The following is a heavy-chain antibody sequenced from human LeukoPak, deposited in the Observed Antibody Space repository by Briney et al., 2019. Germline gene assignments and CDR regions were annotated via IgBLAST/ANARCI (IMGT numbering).Heavy chain of an antibody. V-gene: IGHV3-30*18. Sequence: PGGSLRLSCTASGFTFSRYGVHWVRQAPGKGLEWVAVISHDGSNKYYADSVKGRFTISRDNSKNTLYLQMNSLRAEDTAVYYCAKDRRGYCSGGSCYYNFDYWGQGTLVTVSS. D-gene: IGHD2-15*01. CDR1: GFTFSRYG. J-gene: IGHJ4*02. CDR2: ISHDGSNK. CDR3: AKDRRGYCSGGSCYYNFDY.